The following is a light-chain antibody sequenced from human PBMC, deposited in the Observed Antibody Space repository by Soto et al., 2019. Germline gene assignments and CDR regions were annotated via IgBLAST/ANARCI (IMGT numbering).Light chain of an antibody. J-gene: IGLJ1*01. CDR2: EVT. V-gene: IGLV2-14*01. CDR3: SSYKISNTLPFV. CDR1: RRDVGGYNY. Sequence: QSALTQPASVSGSPGQSITISCTGTRRDVGGYNYVSWYQQYPGKSPKLLIYEVTHRPSGVSNRFSGSKSGNTASLTISGLQAEDEADYYCSSYKISNTLPFVFGTGTKLTVL.